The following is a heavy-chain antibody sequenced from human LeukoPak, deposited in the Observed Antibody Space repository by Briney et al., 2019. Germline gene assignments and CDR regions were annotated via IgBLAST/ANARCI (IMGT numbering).Heavy chain of an antibody. CDR3: ARVPSGSWGYDY. CDR1: GFTFSSYS. V-gene: IGHV3-21*01. D-gene: IGHD1-26*01. Sequence: GGSLRLSCAASGFTFSSYSMNWVRQAPGKGLEWVSSISSSSSYIYYADSVKGRFTISRDNAKNSLYLQMNSLRAEDTAVYYCARVPSGSWGYDYWGQGTLVTVSS. CDR2: ISSSSSYI. J-gene: IGHJ4*02.